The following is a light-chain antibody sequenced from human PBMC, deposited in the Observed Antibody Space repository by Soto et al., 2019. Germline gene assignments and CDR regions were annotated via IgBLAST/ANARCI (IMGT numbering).Light chain of an antibody. V-gene: IGKV3-20*01. CDR1: QSVSRSY. Sequence: EIVLTQSPGTLSLSPGERATLSCRASQSVSRSYLVWYQQKPGQAPRLLIFGASSRATGIPDRFSGSESGTDFTLTISRLEPEDFAVYYCQQYDTSPVTFGGGTKVEIK. J-gene: IGKJ4*01. CDR3: QQYDTSPVT. CDR2: GAS.